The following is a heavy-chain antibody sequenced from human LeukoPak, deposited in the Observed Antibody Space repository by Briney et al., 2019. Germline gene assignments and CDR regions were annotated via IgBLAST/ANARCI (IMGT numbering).Heavy chain of an antibody. J-gene: IGHJ4*02. CDR2: ISYDGSNK. Sequence: GGSLRHSCAASGFTFSSYGMHWVRQAPGKGLEWVAVISYDGSNKYYADSVKGRFTISRDNSKNTLYLQMNSLRAEDTAVYYCARSPRGFYDSSGYYPLYYFDYWGQGTLVTVSS. CDR3: ARSPRGFYDSSGYYPLYYFDY. D-gene: IGHD3-22*01. CDR1: GFTFSSYG. V-gene: IGHV3-30*03.